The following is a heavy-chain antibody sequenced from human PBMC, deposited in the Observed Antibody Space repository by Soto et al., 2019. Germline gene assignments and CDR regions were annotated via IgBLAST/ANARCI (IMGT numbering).Heavy chain of an antibody. CDR3: ARHLVAATYDWFDL. D-gene: IGHD2-15*01. CDR1: GGSISSSSYY. Sequence: SDTLSLTCTVPGGSISSSSYYWAWIRQRPGKGLEWIVYIYYIGTTYSNPSHRGVVTIAVNTAKNQFSLKLSSVTAEDTTVYYCARHLVAATYDWFDLWGQGTLVTVSS. CDR2: IYYIGTT. J-gene: IGHJ5*02. V-gene: IGHV4-39*01.